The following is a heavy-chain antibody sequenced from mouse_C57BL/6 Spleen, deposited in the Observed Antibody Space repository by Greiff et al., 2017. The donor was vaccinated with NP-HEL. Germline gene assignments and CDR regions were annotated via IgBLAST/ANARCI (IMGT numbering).Heavy chain of an antibody. Sequence: QVQLQQSGAELVKPGASVKMSCKASGYTFTTYPIEWMKQNHGKSLEWIGNFHPYNDDTKYNEKFKGKATLTVEKSSSTVYLELSRFTSDDSAVYYGASRGIYYSGSSTYFDYWGQGTTLTVSA. CDR1: GYTFTTYP. CDR3: ASRGIYYSGSSTYFDY. V-gene: IGHV1-47*01. J-gene: IGHJ2*01. D-gene: IGHD1-1*01. CDR2: FHPYNDDT.